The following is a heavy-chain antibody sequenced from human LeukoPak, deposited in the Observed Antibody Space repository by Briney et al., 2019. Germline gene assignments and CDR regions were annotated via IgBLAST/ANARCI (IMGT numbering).Heavy chain of an antibody. D-gene: IGHD3-16*01. CDR2: IYSGGGT. Sequence: GGSLRLSCAASGFNFSSYSMNWVRQAPGKGLEWVSVIYSGGGTYYADSVKGRFTISRDNSKNTLYLQMNSLRAEDTAVYYCARGSSKASLGYDYWGQGTLVTVSS. J-gene: IGHJ4*02. CDR3: ARGSSKASLGYDY. V-gene: IGHV3-66*01. CDR1: GFNFSSYS.